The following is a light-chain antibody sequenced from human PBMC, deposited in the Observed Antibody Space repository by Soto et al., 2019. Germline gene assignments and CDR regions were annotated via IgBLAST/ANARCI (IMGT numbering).Light chain of an antibody. CDR2: DVS. CDR3: SSYSSSGTLYV. J-gene: IGLJ1*01. Sequence: QSALTQPASVSGSPGQSITISCTGSSSDVGDYDYVAWYQQHPDKAPKLMIFDVSSRPSGVSNRFSGSKSGSTASLTISRLQAEDEADYFCSSYSSSGTLYVFGTGTKVTVL. V-gene: IGLV2-14*03. CDR1: SSDVGDYDY.